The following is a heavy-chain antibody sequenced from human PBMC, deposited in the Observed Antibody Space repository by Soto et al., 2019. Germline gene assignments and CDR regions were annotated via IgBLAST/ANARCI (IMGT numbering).Heavy chain of an antibody. CDR1: GFTFSSYA. Sequence: QVQLVESGGGVVQPGRSLRLFCAASGFTFSSYAMHWVRQAPGKGLEWVAVISYDGSNKYYADSVKGRFTISRDNSKNTLYLQMNSLRAEDTAVYYCVGVRHYYDSSGYYSHDAFDIWGQGTMVTVSS. D-gene: IGHD3-22*01. J-gene: IGHJ3*02. CDR3: VGVRHYYDSSGYYSHDAFDI. CDR2: ISYDGSNK. V-gene: IGHV3-30-3*01.